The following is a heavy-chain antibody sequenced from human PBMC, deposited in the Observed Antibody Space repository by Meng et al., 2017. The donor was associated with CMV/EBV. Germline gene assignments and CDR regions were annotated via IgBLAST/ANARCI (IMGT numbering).Heavy chain of an antibody. CDR3: ARGGYYDSSGYPKSLGWFDP. D-gene: IGHD3-22*01. CDR1: GFTFSSYE. Sequence: GGSLRLSCAASGFTFSSYEMNWVRQAPGKGLEWVSYISSSGSTIYYADSVKGRFTISRDNAKNSLYLQMNSLRAEDTAVYYCARGGYYDSSGYPKSLGWFDPWGQGTLVTVSS. CDR2: ISSSGSTI. V-gene: IGHV3-48*03. J-gene: IGHJ5*02.